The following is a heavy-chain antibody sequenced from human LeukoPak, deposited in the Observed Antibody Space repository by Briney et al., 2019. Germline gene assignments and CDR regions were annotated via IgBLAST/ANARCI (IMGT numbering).Heavy chain of an antibody. V-gene: IGHV4-38-2*02. J-gene: IGHJ4*02. CDR2: IYHSGSA. CDR3: VRYCSNTTCYTRAVDY. D-gene: IGHD2-2*02. Sequence: SETLSLTCTVSGYSITSGYNWAWIRQPPGKVLEWIGSIYHSGSAYYNPSLKSRVTISVDTSKNQFSLKLSSVTAAGTAVYYCVRYCSNTTCYTRAVDYWGQGTLVTVSS. CDR1: GYSITSGYN.